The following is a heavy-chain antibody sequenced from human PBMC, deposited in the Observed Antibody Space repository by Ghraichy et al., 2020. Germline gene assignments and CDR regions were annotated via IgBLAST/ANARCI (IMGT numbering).Heavy chain of an antibody. CDR2: IYSSGST. J-gene: IGHJ6*03. D-gene: IGHD3/OR15-3a*01. Sequence: SETLSLTCSVSGGSISGYYWSWIRQPAGKGLEWIGRIYSSGSTNYNPSLKSRVTMSVDTSKNQFSLKVDSVTAADTAVYYCARVIRVWTEYSDYYFYMDVWGKGTTVTVSS. CDR3: ARVIRVWTEYSDYYFYMDV. CDR1: GGSISGYY. V-gene: IGHV4-4*07.